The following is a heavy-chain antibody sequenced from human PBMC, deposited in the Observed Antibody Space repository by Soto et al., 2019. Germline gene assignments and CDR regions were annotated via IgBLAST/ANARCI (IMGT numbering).Heavy chain of an antibody. V-gene: IGHV5-51*01. Sequence: GESLKISCKGSGYTFSSYWIGWVRQMPGKGLEWIGIIFPTDSTTTYSPSFQGQVTISADKSISTAYLQWSSLRSEDTAVYYCAKDFLVVTRPPFDPWGQGTLVTVSS. CDR1: GYTFSSYW. CDR3: AKDFLVVTRPPFDP. J-gene: IGHJ5*02. D-gene: IGHD3-22*01. CDR2: IFPTDSTT.